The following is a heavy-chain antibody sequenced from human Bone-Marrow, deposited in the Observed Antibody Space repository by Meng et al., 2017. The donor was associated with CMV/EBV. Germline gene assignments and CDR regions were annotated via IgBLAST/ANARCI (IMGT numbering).Heavy chain of an antibody. CDR1: GYTFTGYY. D-gene: IGHD3-10*01. V-gene: IGHV1-2*02. CDR2: INPNSGGT. Sequence: CTASGYTFTGYYMHWVRQAPGQGLEWMGWINPNSGGTNYAQKFQGRVTMTRDTSISTAYMELSRLRSDDTAVYYCARDSVSRGVADYWGQGTLVTVSS. CDR3: ARDSVSRGVADY. J-gene: IGHJ4*02.